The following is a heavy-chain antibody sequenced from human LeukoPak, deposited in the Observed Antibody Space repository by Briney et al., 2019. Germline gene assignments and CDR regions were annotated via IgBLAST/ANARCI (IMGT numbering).Heavy chain of an antibody. Sequence: PSETLSLTCAVYGGSFSGYYWSWIRQPPGKGLEWIGYIYYSGSTNYNPSLKSRVTISVDTSKNQFSLKLSFVTAADTAVYYCASHRSSGYYLSFDYWGQGTLVTVSS. CDR3: ASHRSSGYYLSFDY. CDR2: IYYSGST. V-gene: IGHV4-59*08. J-gene: IGHJ4*02. CDR1: GGSFSGYY. D-gene: IGHD3-22*01.